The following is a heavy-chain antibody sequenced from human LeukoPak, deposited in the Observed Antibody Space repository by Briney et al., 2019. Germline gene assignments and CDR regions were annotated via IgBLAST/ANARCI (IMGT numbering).Heavy chain of an antibody. J-gene: IGHJ6*03. CDR3: ARNFWSGFYSSFYMDV. CDR2: IYSGGNT. CDR1: EFTVSSNY. D-gene: IGHD3-3*01. Sequence: GGSLRLSCAASEFTVSSNYMSWVRQAPGKGLEWVSVIYSGGNTYYADSVKGRFTISRDNSKNTLYLQMNSLRAEDTAVYYCARNFWSGFYSSFYMDVWGKGTTVTVP. V-gene: IGHV3-53*01.